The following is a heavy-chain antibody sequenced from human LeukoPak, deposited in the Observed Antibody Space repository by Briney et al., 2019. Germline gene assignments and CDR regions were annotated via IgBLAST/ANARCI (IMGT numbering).Heavy chain of an antibody. J-gene: IGHJ4*02. CDR3: ARAGTRYSNIFTGYSYTPFYFDY. V-gene: IGHV3-48*03. CDR1: GFTVSSYE. CDR2: IGTSGNTI. D-gene: IGHD3-9*01. Sequence: GGSLRLSCVASGFTVSSYEMNWVRQAPGKGLEWVSYIGTSGNTIYYADSVKGRFTISRDNAKNSLYLQMNSLRAEDTAVYYCARAGTRYSNIFTGYSYTPFYFDYWGQGTLVSVSS.